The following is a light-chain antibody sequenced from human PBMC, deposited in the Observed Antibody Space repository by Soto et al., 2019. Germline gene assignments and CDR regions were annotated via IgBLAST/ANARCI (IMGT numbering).Light chain of an antibody. CDR2: DVN. CDR1: SSYVGNYKL. Sequence: QSALTQPASVSGSPGQSITISCTGTSSYVGNYKLVSWYQQYPGKAPKLMIYDVNKRPSGVSIRFSGFKSVNTASLTISGLQAEDEADYYCCLYTGSSASRVFGGGTKLTVL. J-gene: IGLJ2*01. V-gene: IGLV2-23*02. CDR3: CLYTGSSASRV.